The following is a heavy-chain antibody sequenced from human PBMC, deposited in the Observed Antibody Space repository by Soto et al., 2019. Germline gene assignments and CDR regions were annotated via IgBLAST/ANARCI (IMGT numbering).Heavy chain of an antibody. J-gene: IGHJ4*02. Sequence: GGSLRLSCAASGFTFSGYAMSWVRQAPGEGLEWVSALSGSGDSTYYADSVKGRFTISRDNSKNTLYLQMHSLRAEDAAVYYCAKDRQGTGYSSAIDYWGQGTLVTVSS. D-gene: IGHD6-19*01. CDR2: LSGSGDST. CDR1: GFTFSGYA. V-gene: IGHV3-23*01. CDR3: AKDRQGTGYSSAIDY.